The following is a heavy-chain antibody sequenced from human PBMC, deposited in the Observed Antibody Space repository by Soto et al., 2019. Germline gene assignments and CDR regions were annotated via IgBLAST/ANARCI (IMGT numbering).Heavy chain of an antibody. J-gene: IGHJ6*02. CDR2: ISSNGFST. V-gene: IGHV3-64*02. Sequence: XGSLRLSCAASGFTFTNYAFCWVRQAPGKGLEYVSAISSNGFSTYYADSVRGRFTISRDNSKNTVYLQMGSLRAEDTAVYYCARGNEIAYLHFGMDVWGRGTTVTVSS. D-gene: IGHD2-21*01. CDR3: ARGNEIAYLHFGMDV. CDR1: GFTFTNYA.